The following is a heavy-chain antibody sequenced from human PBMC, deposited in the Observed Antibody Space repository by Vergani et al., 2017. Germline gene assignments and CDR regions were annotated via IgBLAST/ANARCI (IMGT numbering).Heavy chain of an antibody. CDR1: GGSFSGYY. D-gene: IGHD4-23*01. CDR2: IYYSGST. V-gene: IGHV4-34*01. Sequence: QVQLQQWGAGLLKPSETLSLTCAVYGGSFSGYYWGWIRQPPGKGLEWIGSIYYSGSTYYNPSLKSRVTISVDTSKNPFSLKLSSVTAADTAVYYCARKVDYVGAFDIWGQGTMVTVSS. J-gene: IGHJ3*02. CDR3: ARKVDYVGAFDI.